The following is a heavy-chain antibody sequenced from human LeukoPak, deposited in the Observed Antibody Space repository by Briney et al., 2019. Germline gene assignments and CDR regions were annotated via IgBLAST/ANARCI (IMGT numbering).Heavy chain of an antibody. Sequence: ASVKVSCKASGYTFTGYYMHWVRQAPGQGLEWMGWINPNSGGTNYAQKFQGRVTMTRDTSISTAYMELSRLRSDGTAVYYCARVVGATNNWFDPWGQGTLVTVSS. V-gene: IGHV1-2*02. J-gene: IGHJ5*02. CDR3: ARVVGATNNWFDP. CDR2: INPNSGGT. CDR1: GYTFTGYY. D-gene: IGHD1-26*01.